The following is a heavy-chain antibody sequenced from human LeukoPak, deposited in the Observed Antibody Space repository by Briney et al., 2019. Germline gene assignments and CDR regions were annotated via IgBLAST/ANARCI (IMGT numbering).Heavy chain of an antibody. D-gene: IGHD5/OR15-5a*01. V-gene: IGHV3-23*01. J-gene: IGHJ4*02. CDR1: GFTFSSNA. CDR2: ISASGGST. Sequence: GGSLRLSCTASGFTFSSNAMSWVRQAPGKGLEWVSTISASGGSTYYADSVKGRFTISRDNSKNTLYLQMNSLRADDTAVYYCAKDSVYDYDFDYWGQGTLATVPS. CDR3: AKDSVYDYDFDY.